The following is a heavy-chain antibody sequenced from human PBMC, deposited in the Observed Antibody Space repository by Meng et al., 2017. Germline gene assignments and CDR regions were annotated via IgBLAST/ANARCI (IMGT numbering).Heavy chain of an antibody. J-gene: IGHJ4*02. Sequence: GESLKISCAASGFTFSSYSMNWVRQAPGKGLEWVSSISSSSSYIYYADSVKGRFTISRDNAKNSPYLQMNSLRAEDTAVYYCARVDLEHGYNPHYWGQGTLVTVSS. D-gene: IGHD5-24*01. CDR2: ISSSSSYI. V-gene: IGHV3-21*01. CDR1: GFTFSSYS. CDR3: ARVDLEHGYNPHY.